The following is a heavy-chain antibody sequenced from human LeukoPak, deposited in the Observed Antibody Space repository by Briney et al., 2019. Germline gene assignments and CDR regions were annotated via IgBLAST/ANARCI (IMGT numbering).Heavy chain of an antibody. D-gene: IGHD4-17*01. CDR2: IWYDGSSK. CDR3: ATVTKGY. CDR1: GFTFSSYG. J-gene: IGHJ4*02. V-gene: IGHV3-33*01. Sequence: PGRSLRLSCAASGFTFSSYGMHWVRQAPGKGLEWVAVIWYDGSSKYYADSVKGRFTISRDNSKNTLYLQMNSLRAEDTAVYYCATVTKGYWGQGTLVTVSS.